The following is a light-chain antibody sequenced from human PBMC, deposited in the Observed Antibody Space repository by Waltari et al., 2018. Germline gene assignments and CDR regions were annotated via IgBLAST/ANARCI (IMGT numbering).Light chain of an antibody. V-gene: IGKV2-28*01. Sequence: DIVVTQSPLFLPVTPGEPASISCRSSQSLLYSNGYNYLDWYLQKPGQSPQLLIYLGSNRASGVPDRFSGSGSGTDFTLKISRVEAEDVGVYYCIQTLQTPLTFGGGTKVEIK. CDR3: IQTLQTPLT. J-gene: IGKJ4*01. CDR1: QSLLYSNGYNY. CDR2: LGS.